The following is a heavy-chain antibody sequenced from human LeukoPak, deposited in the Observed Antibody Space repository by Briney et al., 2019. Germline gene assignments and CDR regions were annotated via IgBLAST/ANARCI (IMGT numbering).Heavy chain of an antibody. V-gene: IGHV4-39*07. Sequence: ASETLSLTCTVSGGSISSSSYYWGWIRQPPGKGLEWIGSIYYSGSTYYNPSLKSRVTISVDTSKNQFSLKLSSVTAADTAVYYCARGAGTLYYYDTSGYYEYWGQGTLVTVSS. CDR3: ARGAGTLYYYDTSGYYEY. J-gene: IGHJ4*02. D-gene: IGHD3-22*01. CDR2: IYYSGST. CDR1: GGSISSSSYY.